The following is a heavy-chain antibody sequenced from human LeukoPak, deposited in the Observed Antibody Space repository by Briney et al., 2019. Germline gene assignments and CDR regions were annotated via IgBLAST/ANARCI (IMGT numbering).Heavy chain of an antibody. D-gene: IGHD3-10*01. J-gene: IGHJ4*02. Sequence: SETLSLTCTVSGDSISSYYWSWTRQPPGKGLEWIGYIYYSGSTNYNPSLKSRVTISVDTSKNQFSLKLSSVTAADTGVYYCARHYPYGSGSYSPFYFDYWGQGTLVTVSS. CDR3: ARHYPYGSGSYSPFYFDY. CDR2: IYYSGST. V-gene: IGHV4-59*08. CDR1: GDSISSYY.